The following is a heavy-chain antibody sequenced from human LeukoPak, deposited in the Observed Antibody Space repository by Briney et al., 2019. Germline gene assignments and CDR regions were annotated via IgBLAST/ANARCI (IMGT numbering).Heavy chain of an antibody. V-gene: IGHV3-33*06. CDR1: GFTFSSYG. J-gene: IGHJ6*03. CDR2: IWYDGSNK. CDR3: AKASGSYYYYYIDV. D-gene: IGHD3-10*01. Sequence: PGRSLRLSCAASGFTFSSYGMHWVRQAPGKGLEWVAVIWYDGSNKYYADSVKGRFTISRDNSKNSLYLQMNSLRAEDMALYYCAKASGSYYYYYIDVWGKGTTVTVSS.